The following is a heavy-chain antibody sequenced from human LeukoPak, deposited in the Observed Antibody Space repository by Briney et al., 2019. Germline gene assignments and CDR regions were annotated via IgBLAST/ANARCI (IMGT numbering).Heavy chain of an antibody. CDR3: ARVGSSSPSLFYYYGMDV. D-gene: IGHD6-6*01. V-gene: IGHV3-33*01. Sequence: PGGSLRLSCAASGFTFSSYGMHWVRQAPGKGLEWVAVIWYDGSNKYYADSVKGRFTISRDNSKHTLYLQMNSLRAEDTAVYYCARVGSSSPSLFYYYGMDVWGQGTTVTVSS. J-gene: IGHJ6*02. CDR2: IWYDGSNK. CDR1: GFTFSSYG.